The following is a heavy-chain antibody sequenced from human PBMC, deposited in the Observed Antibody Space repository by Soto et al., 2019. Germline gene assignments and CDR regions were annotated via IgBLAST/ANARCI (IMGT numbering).Heavy chain of an antibody. J-gene: IGHJ5*02. CDR3: ARGAPTIVLMVYAIPNWFDP. V-gene: IGHV1-2*04. CDR1: GYTFTGYY. Sequence: GPSVKVSCKASGYTFTGYYMHWVRQAPGQGLEWMGWINPNSGGTNYAQKFQGWVTMTRDTSISTAYMELSRLRSDDTAVYYCARGAPTIVLMVYAIPNWFDPWGQGTLVTVSS. D-gene: IGHD2-8*01. CDR2: INPNSGGT.